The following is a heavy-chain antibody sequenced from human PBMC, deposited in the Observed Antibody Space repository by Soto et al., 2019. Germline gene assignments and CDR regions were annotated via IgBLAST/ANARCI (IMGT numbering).Heavy chain of an antibody. V-gene: IGHV4-31*03. CDR1: DASISRGAYY. CDR3: ARGVLANWGPENWFDP. Sequence: SETLSLTCSVSDASISRGAYYWSWIRQHPGKGLEWIGNIYYSGSAYYNPSLKSRVAISVDTSQNQFSLRLSSVTAADTAVYYCARGVLANWGPENWFDPWGQGTLVTVS. D-gene: IGHD7-27*01. CDR2: IYYSGSA. J-gene: IGHJ5*02.